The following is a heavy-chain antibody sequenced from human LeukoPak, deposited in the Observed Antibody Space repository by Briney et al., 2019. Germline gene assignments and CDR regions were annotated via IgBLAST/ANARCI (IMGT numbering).Heavy chain of an antibody. J-gene: IGHJ4*02. Sequence: ASVKVSCKASGYTFTGYYMHWVRQAPGQGLEWMGRINPNSGGTNYAQKFQGRVTLTRDTSISTAYMELSRLRSDDTAVYYCARARAPGIAAAGSDYWGQGTLVTVSS. CDR2: INPNSGGT. V-gene: IGHV1-2*06. CDR1: GYTFTGYY. CDR3: ARARAPGIAAAGSDY. D-gene: IGHD6-13*01.